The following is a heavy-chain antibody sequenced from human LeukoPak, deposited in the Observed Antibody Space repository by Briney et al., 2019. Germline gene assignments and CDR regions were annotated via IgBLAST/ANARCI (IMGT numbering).Heavy chain of an antibody. CDR1: GYTFNDHD. V-gene: IGHV1-8*01. D-gene: IGHD2-15*01. CDR2: MNPNSGNA. J-gene: IGHJ4*02. CDR3: AKGSGDYFFDY. Sequence: GASVTVSCKASGYTFNDHDINWVRQAPGQGLEWLGRMNPNSGNAAYAQNLQGRVTMTWDSPTNTAYLEVIALRSDDTAVYFCAKGSGDYFFDYWGQGTLVTVSS.